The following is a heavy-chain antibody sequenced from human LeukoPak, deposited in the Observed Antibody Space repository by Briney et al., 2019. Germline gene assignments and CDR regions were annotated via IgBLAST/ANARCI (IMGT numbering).Heavy chain of an antibody. V-gene: IGHV1-2*02. CDR2: INPNSGGT. CDR1: GYTFTDSY. J-gene: IGHJ4*02. Sequence: ASVKVSCKASGYTFTDSYMHWVRQAPGQGLEWMGWINPNSGGTNYAQKFQGRVTMTRDTSITTAYMDLSRLRSDDTAVYYCAIPGVSDYWGQGTLVTVSS. CDR3: AIPGVSDY.